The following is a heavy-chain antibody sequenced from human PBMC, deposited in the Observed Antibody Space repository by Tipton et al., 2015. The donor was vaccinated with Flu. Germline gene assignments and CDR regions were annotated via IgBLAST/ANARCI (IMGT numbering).Heavy chain of an antibody. CDR2: INPDSGDT. D-gene: IGHD3-3*01. Sequence: QLMQSGPEVKTPGASVKVSCKASGYTFTDFFIHWVRQAPGQGLEWMGRINPDSGDTDYAQECQARVTMTRDTSVSIAYMELSRLTSDDTAVYYCARAVFVVRGCHMWWFDPWGQGALVTVSS. CDR3: ARAVFVVRGCHMWWFDP. CDR1: GYTFTDFF. J-gene: IGHJ5*02. V-gene: IGHV1-2*06.